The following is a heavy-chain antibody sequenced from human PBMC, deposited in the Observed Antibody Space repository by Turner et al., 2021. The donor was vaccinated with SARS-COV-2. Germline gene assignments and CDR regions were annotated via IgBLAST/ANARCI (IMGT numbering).Heavy chain of an antibody. D-gene: IGHD5-18*01. CDR3: ATGGYSYHH. J-gene: IGHJ4*02. Sequence: EVQLVESGGGLVQPGGSLRLSCAASGFTFSSFWMSWVRQAPGQGLEWVANIKQEGSEKYYVDSVKGRFTISRDNAKNSLYLQMNSLRAEDTAVYYCATGGYSYHHWGQGTLVTVSS. CDR2: IKQEGSEK. V-gene: IGHV3-7*03. CDR1: GFTFSSFW.